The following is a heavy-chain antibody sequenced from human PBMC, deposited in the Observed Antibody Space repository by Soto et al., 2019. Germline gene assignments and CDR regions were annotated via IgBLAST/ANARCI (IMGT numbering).Heavy chain of an antibody. D-gene: IGHD4-4*01. J-gene: IGHJ5*02. CDR2: ISYDGSNK. Sequence: QVQLVESGGGVVQPGRSLRLSCAASGFTFSSYAMHWVRQAPGKGLEWVAVISYDGSNKYYADSVKGRFTISRDNSKNTLYLQKNSLRAEDTAVYYCARDTGQEPWFDPWGQGTLVTVSS. CDR1: GFTFSSYA. CDR3: ARDTGQEPWFDP. V-gene: IGHV3-30-3*01.